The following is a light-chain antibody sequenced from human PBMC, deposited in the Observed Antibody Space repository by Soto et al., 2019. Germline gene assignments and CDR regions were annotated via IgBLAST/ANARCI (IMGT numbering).Light chain of an antibody. V-gene: IGKV3-15*01. CDR1: QSVSSS. CDR2: GAS. J-gene: IGKJ1*01. CDR3: QQYNDWWT. Sequence: EIVLTQSPATLSLSPWERATLSCRASQSVSSSLAWYQQKRGQAPRLLIYGASTRATGFPARFSGSGSGTEFTLTISSLQSEDFAVYYCQQYNDWWTFGQGTKVDIK.